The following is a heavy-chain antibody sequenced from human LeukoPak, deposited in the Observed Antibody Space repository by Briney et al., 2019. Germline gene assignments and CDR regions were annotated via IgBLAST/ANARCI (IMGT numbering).Heavy chain of an antibody. V-gene: IGHV3-7*01. Sequence: GGSLRLSCTASGFTFSSYWMSWVRQAPGKGLEWVANIKEDGSEKYYVDSVKGRFTISRDNSKNTLYLQMNSLRAEDTAVYYCAKDPTFWSGYYLGAFDIWGQGTMVTVSS. D-gene: IGHD3-3*01. CDR3: AKDPTFWSGYYLGAFDI. CDR1: GFTFSSYW. J-gene: IGHJ3*02. CDR2: IKEDGSEK.